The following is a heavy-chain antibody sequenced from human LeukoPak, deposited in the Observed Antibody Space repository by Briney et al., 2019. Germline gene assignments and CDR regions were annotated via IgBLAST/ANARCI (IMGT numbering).Heavy chain of an antibody. CDR1: GGSISSSSYY. CDR2: IYYSGST. D-gene: IGHD1-20*01. CDR3: ARHDITTAGLDWFDP. Sequence: PLETLSLTCTVSGGSISSSSYYWGWIRQPPGKGLEWIGSIYYSGSTYYNPSLKSRVTISVDTSKNQFSLKLSSVTAADTAVYYCARHDITTAGLDWFDPWGQGTLVTVSS. V-gene: IGHV4-39*01. J-gene: IGHJ5*02.